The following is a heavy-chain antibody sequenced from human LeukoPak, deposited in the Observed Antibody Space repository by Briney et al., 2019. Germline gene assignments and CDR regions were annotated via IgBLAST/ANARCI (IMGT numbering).Heavy chain of an antibody. CDR2: ISSSSSYI. Sequence: PGGSLRLSCAASGFTFSSYSMNWVRQAPGKGLEWVSSISSSSSYIYYADSVKGRFTISRDNAKNSLYLQMNSLRAEDTAVYYCARSDCSSTHCPRTPFDYWGQGTLVTVSS. V-gene: IGHV3-21*01. CDR3: ARSDCSSTHCPRTPFDY. D-gene: IGHD2-2*01. J-gene: IGHJ4*02. CDR1: GFTFSSYS.